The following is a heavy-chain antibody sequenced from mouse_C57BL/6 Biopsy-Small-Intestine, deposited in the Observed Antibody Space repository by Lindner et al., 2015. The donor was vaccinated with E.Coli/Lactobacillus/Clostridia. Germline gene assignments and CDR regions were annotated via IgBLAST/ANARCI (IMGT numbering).Heavy chain of an antibody. Sequence: SVKVSCKASGDTFTNYGFSWVRQAPGQGLEWMGWISAYNGGTRYAPKVHDRVTMTTDPSTSTVYMELRSLGSDDTAVYFCARHEFSSGWPWGLFHFWGQGTLVTVSS. D-gene: IGHD1-3*01. CDR2: ISAYNGGT. CDR3: ARHEFSSGWPWGLFHF. J-gene: IGHJ1*01. CDR1: GDTFTNYG. V-gene: IGHV1-14*01.